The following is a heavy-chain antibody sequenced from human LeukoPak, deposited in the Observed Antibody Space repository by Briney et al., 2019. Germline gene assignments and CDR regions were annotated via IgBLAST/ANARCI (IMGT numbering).Heavy chain of an antibody. CDR2: ISGSGGST. Sequence: GGSLRLSCAASGFTFSSNAMSWVRQAPGKGLEWVSAISGSGGSTYYADSVKGRFTISRDNSKNTLYLQMNSLRAEDTAVYYCAKDVDTYYYDSSGPGDYWGQGTLVTVSS. CDR3: AKDVDTYYYDSSGPGDY. V-gene: IGHV3-23*01. D-gene: IGHD3-22*01. J-gene: IGHJ4*02. CDR1: GFTFSSNA.